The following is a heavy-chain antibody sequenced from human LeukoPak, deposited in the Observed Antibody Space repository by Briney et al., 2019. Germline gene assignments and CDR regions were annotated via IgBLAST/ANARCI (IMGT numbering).Heavy chain of an antibody. CDR1: GYTFTSYG. V-gene: IGHV1-18*01. Sequence: ASVKVSCKASGYTFTSYGISWVRQAPGQGLEWMGWISAYNGNTNYAQKLQGRVTMTTDTSTSTAYMELRSLRSDDTAVYYCARVAEIFGVVTRMIDYWGQGTLVTVSS. CDR3: ARVAEIFGVVTRMIDY. J-gene: IGHJ4*02. CDR2: ISAYNGNT. D-gene: IGHD3-3*01.